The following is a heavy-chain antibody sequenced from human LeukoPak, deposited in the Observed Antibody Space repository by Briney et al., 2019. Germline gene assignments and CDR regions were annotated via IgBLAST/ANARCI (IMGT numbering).Heavy chain of an antibody. CDR1: RYTFTSYD. CDR2: MNPNTGRT. Sequence: PGASVKVSCKASRYTFTSYDINWVREAAGHGLEWMGWMNPNTGRTGYAQKFQGRITMTRDTSINTAYMALTNLRSEDAATYYCARLSQTPDYYTLGGYYYLGYWGQGTPVTVSS. V-gene: IGHV1-8*01. D-gene: IGHD3-10*01. CDR3: ARLSQTPDYYTLGGYYYLGY. J-gene: IGHJ4*02.